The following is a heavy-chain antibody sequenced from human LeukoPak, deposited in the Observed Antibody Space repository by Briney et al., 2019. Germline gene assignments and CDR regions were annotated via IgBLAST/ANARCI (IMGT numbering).Heavy chain of an antibody. D-gene: IGHD2-21*02. Sequence: SETLSLTCTVSGGSISSYYWNWIRQPAGKGLEWIGRIYTSGSTNYNPSLKSRVTMSVDTSKNQFSLKLSSVTAADTAVYYCARGEGDRGLWYFDLWGRGTLVTVSS. CDR3: ARGEGDRGLWYFDL. J-gene: IGHJ2*01. CDR1: GGSISSYY. CDR2: IYTSGST. V-gene: IGHV4-4*07.